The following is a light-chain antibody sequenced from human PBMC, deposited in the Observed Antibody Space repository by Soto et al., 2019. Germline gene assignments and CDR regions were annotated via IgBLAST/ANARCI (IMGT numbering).Light chain of an antibody. CDR2: DNN. CDR3: GTWDSSLSAL. V-gene: IGLV1-51*01. J-gene: IGLJ2*01. CDR1: SSNIGNNY. Sequence: QSVLTQPPSVSAAPGQKGTISCSGSSSNIGNNYVSWYQQLPGTAPKLLIYDNNKRPSGIPDRFSGSKSGTSATLGITGLQTGDEGDYYCGTWDSSLSALFGGGTKVTVL.